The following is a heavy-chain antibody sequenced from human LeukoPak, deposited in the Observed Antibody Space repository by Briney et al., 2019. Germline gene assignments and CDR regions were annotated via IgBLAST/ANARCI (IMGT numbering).Heavy chain of an antibody. CDR2: ISGSGGST. CDR1: GFTFSSYA. CDR3: ARVSCSSTSCYAGLAWFDP. V-gene: IGHV3-23*01. J-gene: IGHJ5*02. Sequence: GGSLRLSCAASGFTFSSYAMSWVRQAPGKGLEWVSAISGSGGSTYYADSVKGRFTISRDNSKNTLYLQMNSLRAEDTAVYYCARVSCSSTSCYAGLAWFDPWGQGTLVTVSS. D-gene: IGHD2-2*01.